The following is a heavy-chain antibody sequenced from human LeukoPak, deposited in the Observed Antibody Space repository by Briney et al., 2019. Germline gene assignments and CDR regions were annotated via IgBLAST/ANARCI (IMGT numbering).Heavy chain of an antibody. V-gene: IGHV3-21*01. Sequence: GGSLTLSCAPSGFTLSSYSMIWVRQAPGRGLECVSSISSRSSYIYYADSLEGRFTISRDNAKNSLYLQMNSLRAEDTAVYYCVRDGWNDDYWGQGTLVTVSS. J-gene: IGHJ4*02. CDR1: GFTLSSYS. CDR3: VRDGWNDDY. CDR2: ISSRSSYI. D-gene: IGHD1-1*01.